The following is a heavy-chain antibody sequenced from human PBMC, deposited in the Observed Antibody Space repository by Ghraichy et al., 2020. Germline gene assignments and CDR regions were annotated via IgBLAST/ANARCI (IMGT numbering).Heavy chain of an antibody. Sequence: GGSLRLSCAASGFTFSSYGMHWVRQAPGKGLEWVAVIWYDGSNKYYADSVKGRFTISRDNSKNTLYLQMNSLRAEDTAVYYCARGGYYDSSGYYQDYYYYGMDVWGQGTTVTVSS. V-gene: IGHV3-33*01. CDR2: IWYDGSNK. J-gene: IGHJ6*02. D-gene: IGHD3-22*01. CDR3: ARGGYYDSSGYYQDYYYYGMDV. CDR1: GFTFSSYG.